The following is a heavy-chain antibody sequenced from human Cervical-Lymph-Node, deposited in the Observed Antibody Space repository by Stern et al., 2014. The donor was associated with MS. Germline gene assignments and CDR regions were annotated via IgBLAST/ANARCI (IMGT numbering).Heavy chain of an antibody. J-gene: IGHJ4*02. CDR1: GFTFTSSA. Sequence: QLVQSGPEVKKPGTSVKVSCKASGFTFTSSAVQWVRQARGQRLEWIGWIVVGRGNTNYAQKFQERVTITRDMSTSTAYMELSSLRSEDTAVYYCAAVGAYYYDSSGSADYWGQGTLVTVSS. D-gene: IGHD3-22*01. CDR3: AAVGAYYYDSSGSADY. V-gene: IGHV1-58*01. CDR2: IVVGRGNT.